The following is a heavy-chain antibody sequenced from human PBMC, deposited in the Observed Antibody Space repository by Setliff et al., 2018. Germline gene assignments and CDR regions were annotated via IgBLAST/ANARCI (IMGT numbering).Heavy chain of an antibody. D-gene: IGHD1-26*01. CDR1: GGSISTYY. CDR2: VYYSGLT. V-gene: IGHV4-59*01. CDR3: ARGGTYRYFDY. J-gene: IGHJ4*02. Sequence: SETLSLTCTDSGGSISTYYWIWIRQPPRKGLEFIGYVYYSGLTNYDPSLKSRVTMSVDSSKNQFSLKLNSMTAADTAVYYCARGGTYRYFDYWGQGARVTAPQ.